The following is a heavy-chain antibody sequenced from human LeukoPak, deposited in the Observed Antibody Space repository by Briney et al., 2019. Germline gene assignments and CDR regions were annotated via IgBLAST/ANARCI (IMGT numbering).Heavy chain of an antibody. Sequence: SVKVSCEASGYTFTSYGISWVRQAPGQGLEWMGGILPIFGTTNYAQKFQARVTITADESTSTAYMEMSSLRSEDTAVYYCGRVSCGGNCYSLIGTFDIWGQGTMVTVSS. CDR3: GRVSCGGNCYSLIGTFDI. CDR1: GYTFTSYG. D-gene: IGHD2-15*01. V-gene: IGHV1-69*13. CDR2: ILPIFGTT. J-gene: IGHJ3*02.